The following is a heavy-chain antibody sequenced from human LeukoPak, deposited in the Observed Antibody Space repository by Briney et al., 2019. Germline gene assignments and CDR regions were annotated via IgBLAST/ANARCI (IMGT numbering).Heavy chain of an antibody. J-gene: IGHJ4*02. D-gene: IGHD1-7*01. CDR3: ARDMGNSKKTNYFDY. V-gene: IGHV1-2*02. CDR1: GYTFTGYY. Sequence: ASVKVSCKASGYTFTGYYMHWVRQAPGQGLEWMGWINPNSGGTNYAQKFQGRVTMTRDTSTTTVYMELSSLTSEDTAVYYCARDMGNSKKTNYFDYWGQGTLVTVSS. CDR2: INPNSGGT.